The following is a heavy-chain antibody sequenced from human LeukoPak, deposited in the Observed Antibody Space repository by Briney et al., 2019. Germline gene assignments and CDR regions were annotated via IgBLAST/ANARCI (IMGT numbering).Heavy chain of an antibody. V-gene: IGHV3-23*01. CDR3: AKRGVVIRVFLVGFHKEAYYFDS. CDR2: LSGSGGGT. CDR1: GITLSNYG. Sequence: GSLRLSCAVSGITLSNYGMSWVRQAPGKGLEWVAGLSGSGGGTNYADSVQGRFTISRDNPKSTLYLQMNSLRAEDTAVYFCAKRGVVIRVFLVGFHKEAYYFDSWGQGALVTVSS. J-gene: IGHJ4*02. D-gene: IGHD3-10*01.